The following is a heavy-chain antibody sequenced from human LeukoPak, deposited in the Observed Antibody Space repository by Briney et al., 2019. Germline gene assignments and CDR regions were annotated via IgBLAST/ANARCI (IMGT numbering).Heavy chain of an antibody. CDR2: ISWDGGST. J-gene: IGHJ3*02. CDR1: GFTFDDYT. V-gene: IGHV3-43*01. D-gene: IGHD3-22*01. CDR3: AKDIARYDSERGAFDI. Sequence: GESLRLSCAASGFTFDDYTMHWVRQAPGKGLEWVSLISWDGGSTYYADSVKGRFTISRDNSKNSLYLQMNSLRTEDTALYYCAKDIARYDSERGAFDIWGQGTMVTVSS.